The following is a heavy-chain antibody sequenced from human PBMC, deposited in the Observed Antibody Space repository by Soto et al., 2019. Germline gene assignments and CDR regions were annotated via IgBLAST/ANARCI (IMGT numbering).Heavy chain of an antibody. V-gene: IGHV3-23*01. D-gene: IGHD5-12*01. Sequence: GGSLRLSCAASGFTLSTYAMSWVRQAPGKGLEWVSVISSGGTTTYYPDSVKDRFTISRDNSKNTLYLQMNSLKTEDTAVYYCTTDHLVATIRDYYYMDVWGKGTTVTVSS. CDR3: TTDHLVATIRDYYYMDV. CDR1: GFTLSTYA. J-gene: IGHJ6*03. CDR2: ISSGGTTT.